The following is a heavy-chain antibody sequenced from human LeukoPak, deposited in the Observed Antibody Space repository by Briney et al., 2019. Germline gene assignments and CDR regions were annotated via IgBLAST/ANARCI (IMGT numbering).Heavy chain of an antibody. CDR3: ARVEERPYYYYYGMDV. Sequence: ASVKVSCKTSGYTFTSYGISWVRQAPGQGLEWMGWISGYNGNTKYAQKLQGRVTMTTDTSTSTAYMELRSLRSDDTAVYYCARVEERPYYYYYGMDVWGQGTTVTVSS. J-gene: IGHJ6*02. CDR2: ISGYNGNT. D-gene: IGHD1-1*01. V-gene: IGHV1-18*01. CDR1: GYTFTSYG.